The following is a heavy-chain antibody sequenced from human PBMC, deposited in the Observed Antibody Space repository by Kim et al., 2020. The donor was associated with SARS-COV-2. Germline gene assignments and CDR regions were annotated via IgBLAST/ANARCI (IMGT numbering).Heavy chain of an antibody. D-gene: IGHD3-10*01. CDR3: ARGVKVRGDVYYAMDV. CDR1: GFTFSTYD. V-gene: IGHV3-48*03. Sequence: GGSLRLSCAATGFTFSTYDMNWVRQAPGKGLQWVSYISDSGSTISYADSVEGRFTISRDNAKNSLYLQMNSLRAEDTAVYYCARGVKVRGDVYYAMDVWGQVTTVTVSS. CDR2: ISDSGSTI. J-gene: IGHJ6*02.